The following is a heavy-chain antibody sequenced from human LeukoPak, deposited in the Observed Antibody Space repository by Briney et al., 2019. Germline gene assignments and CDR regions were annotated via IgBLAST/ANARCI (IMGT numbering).Heavy chain of an antibody. Sequence: GGSLRLSCAASGFTFSSYAMSWVRQAPGKGLEWVSAISGSGGSTYYADSVKGRFTISRDNSKNTLYLQMNSLRAEDTAVYYCAKDRSPKGHGDYPQDVWGQGTTVTVSS. CDR2: ISGSGGST. CDR3: AKDRSPKGHGDYPQDV. V-gene: IGHV3-23*01. J-gene: IGHJ6*02. CDR1: GFTFSSYA. D-gene: IGHD4-17*01.